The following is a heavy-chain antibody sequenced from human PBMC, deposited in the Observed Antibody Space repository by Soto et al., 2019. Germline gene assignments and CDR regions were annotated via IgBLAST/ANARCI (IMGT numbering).Heavy chain of an antibody. D-gene: IGHD3-3*01. CDR2: IIPIFGTA. CDR1: GGTFSSYA. Sequence: QVQLVQSGAEVKKPGSSVKVSCKASGGTFSSYAISWVRQAPGQGLEWMGGIIPIFGTANYAQKFQGRVTITADASTSTAYMELSSLRSEDTAVYYCARDRDVFGVVSNGYSWFDPWGQGTLVTVSS. V-gene: IGHV1-69*01. J-gene: IGHJ5*02. CDR3: ARDRDVFGVVSNGYSWFDP.